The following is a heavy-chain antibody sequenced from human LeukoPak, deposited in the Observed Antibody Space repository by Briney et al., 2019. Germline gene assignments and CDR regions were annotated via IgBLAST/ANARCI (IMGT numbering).Heavy chain of an antibody. CDR1: GYTFTSYG. CDR2: ISAYNGNT. J-gene: IGHJ4*02. D-gene: IGHD6-13*01. V-gene: IGHV1-18*01. Sequence: ASVKVSCKASGYTFTSYGISWVRQAPGQGLEWMGWISAYNGNTNYAQKLQGRVTMTTDTSTSTAYMELRSLRSDDTAVYYCARDLFYGYSSSSTPFDYWGQGTLVTVSS. CDR3: ARDLFYGYSSSSTPFDY.